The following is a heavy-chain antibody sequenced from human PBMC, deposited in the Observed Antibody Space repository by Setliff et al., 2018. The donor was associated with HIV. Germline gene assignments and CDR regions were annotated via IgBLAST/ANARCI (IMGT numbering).Heavy chain of an antibody. CDR1: GFTFKDYA. CDR3: IKDGTVLGRNYFYLDA. D-gene: IGHD1-1*01. J-gene: IGHJ6*03. Sequence: SLKISCRVSGFTFKDYAMHWVRQAPGKGLEWVASTGWSGSTAEYADAVRGRFTISRDNAKASLYLQMDSLRLEDTALYFCIKDGTVLGRNYFYLDAWGKGTMVTVS. V-gene: IGHV3-9*01. CDR2: TGWSGSTA.